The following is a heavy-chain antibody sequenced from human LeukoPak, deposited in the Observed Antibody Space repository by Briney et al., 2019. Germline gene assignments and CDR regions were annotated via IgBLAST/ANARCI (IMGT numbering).Heavy chain of an antibody. D-gene: IGHD3-22*01. CDR1: GGSFSGYY. Sequence: SETLSLTCAVYGGSFSGYYWSWIRQPPGKGLEWIGEINHSGSTNYNPSLKSRVTISVDTSKNQFSLKLSSVTAADTAVYYCARDRKGYYDNAFDIWGQGTMVTVSS. J-gene: IGHJ3*02. CDR2: INHSGST. V-gene: IGHV4-34*01. CDR3: ARDRKGYYDNAFDI.